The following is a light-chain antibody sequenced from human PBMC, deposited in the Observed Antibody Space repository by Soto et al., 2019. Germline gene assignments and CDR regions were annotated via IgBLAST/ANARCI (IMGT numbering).Light chain of an antibody. Sequence: DIQMTQSPSSLSASVGDRVTITCRASQGISSYLAWYQQKPGKVPKLLIYAASTVQSGVPSRFSGSGSGTDFTLTISSLQPQDFATYYCQKHSIPPPFTFGPGTRVDIK. V-gene: IGKV1-27*01. J-gene: IGKJ3*01. CDR3: QKHSIPPPFT. CDR2: AAS. CDR1: QGISSY.